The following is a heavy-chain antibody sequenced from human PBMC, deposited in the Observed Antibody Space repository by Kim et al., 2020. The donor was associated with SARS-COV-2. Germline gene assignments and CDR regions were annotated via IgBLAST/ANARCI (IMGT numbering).Heavy chain of an antibody. D-gene: IGHD2-2*01. CDR3: ARHGDCSSASCYHLDAFDI. J-gene: IGHJ3*02. CDR1: GASISNNNYY. Sequence: SETLSLTCSVSGASISNNNYYWGWIRQPPGKGLEWIGSFYYSGSTYYNPSLKSRVTISVDTYKNQFSLKLSSVTAADTAVYFCARHGDCSSASCYHLDAFDIWGRGTMVTVSS. V-gene: IGHV4-39*01. CDR2: FYYSGST.